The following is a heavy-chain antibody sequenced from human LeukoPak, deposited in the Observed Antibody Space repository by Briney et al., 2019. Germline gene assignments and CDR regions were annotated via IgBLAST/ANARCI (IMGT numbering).Heavy chain of an antibody. CDR2: ISWNSGSI. Sequence: PGRSLRLSCAASGFTFDDYAMHWVRQAPRKGLEWVSGISWNSGSIGYADSVKGRFTISRDNAKNSLYLQMNSLRAEDTALYYCAKDGGSAQVPDYYYYGMDVWGQGTTVTVSS. CDR3: AKDGGSAQVPDYYYYGMDV. D-gene: IGHD2-2*01. V-gene: IGHV3-9*01. CDR1: GFTFDDYA. J-gene: IGHJ6*02.